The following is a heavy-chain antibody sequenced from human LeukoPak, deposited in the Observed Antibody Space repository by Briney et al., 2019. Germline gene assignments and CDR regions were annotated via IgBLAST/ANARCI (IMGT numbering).Heavy chain of an antibody. CDR1: GFTFSSYE. J-gene: IGHJ4*02. CDR2: ISSSGSTI. CDR3: TRGRYYLDSSTYPPDY. V-gene: IGHV3-48*03. D-gene: IGHD3-22*01. Sequence: GGSLRLSCAASGFTFSSYEMNWVRQAPGKGLDWVSYISSSGSTIYYADSVKGRFTISRDNAKNSLYLQTNSLRAEDTAVYYCTRGRYYLDSSTYPPDYWGQGTLVTVSS.